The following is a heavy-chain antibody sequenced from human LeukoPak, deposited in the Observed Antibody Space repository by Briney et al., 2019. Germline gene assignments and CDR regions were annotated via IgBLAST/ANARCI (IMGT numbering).Heavy chain of an antibody. V-gene: IGHV3-33*01. D-gene: IGHD3-22*01. CDR2: IWSDGSNE. CDR1: GFTLSYYG. J-gene: IGHJ2*01. CDR3: ARDADTSGSYWYFDL. Sequence: GGSLRLSCAASGFTLSYYGMHWVRQAPGKGLEWVALIWSDGSNENYADSVKGRFTISRDTSRNTLYLQMHSLRAEDTAVYYCARDADTSGSYWYFDLWGRGTQVTVSS.